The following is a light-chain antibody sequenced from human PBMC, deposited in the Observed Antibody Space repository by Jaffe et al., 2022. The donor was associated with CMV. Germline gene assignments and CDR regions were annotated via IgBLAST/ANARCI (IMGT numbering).Light chain of an antibody. CDR1: QNIDSY. Sequence: DIQMTQSPSSLSASVGDRVTITCRASQNIDSYLNWYQQKSGKAPKLLIYASSTLQTGVPPRFSGRGSGTEFTLTISSLQPEDFGTYYCQQIYSSPPLTFGGGTKVEV. CDR3: QQIYSSPPLT. V-gene: IGKV1-39*01. J-gene: IGKJ4*01. CDR2: ASS.